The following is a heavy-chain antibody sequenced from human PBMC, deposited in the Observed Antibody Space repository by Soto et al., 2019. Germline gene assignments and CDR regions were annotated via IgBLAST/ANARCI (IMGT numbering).Heavy chain of an antibody. J-gene: IGHJ4*02. Sequence: GESLKISCKGSGYSFTSYWIGWVRQMPGKGLEWMGIIYPGDSDTRYSPSFQGQVTISADKSISTVYLQWSSLKASDTAMYYCARHSITLGGYSYGYLGYWGQGTLVTVSS. CDR2: IYPGDSDT. CDR3: ARHSITLGGYSYGYLGY. V-gene: IGHV5-51*01. D-gene: IGHD5-18*01. CDR1: GYSFTSYW.